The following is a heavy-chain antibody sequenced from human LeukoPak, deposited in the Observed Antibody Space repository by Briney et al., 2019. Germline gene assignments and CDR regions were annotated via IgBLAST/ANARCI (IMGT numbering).Heavy chain of an antibody. CDR2: IYYSGST. D-gene: IGHD1-26*01. CDR3: ARGREWEPKVFDY. J-gene: IGHJ4*02. CDR1: GGSISSGVYY. Sequence: SETLSLTCTVSGGSISSGVYYWSWIRQHPGKGLEWIGYIYYSGSTNYNPSLKSRVTISVDTSKNQFSLKLSSVSAADTAVYYCARGREWEPKVFDYWGQGTLVTVSS. V-gene: IGHV4-61*08.